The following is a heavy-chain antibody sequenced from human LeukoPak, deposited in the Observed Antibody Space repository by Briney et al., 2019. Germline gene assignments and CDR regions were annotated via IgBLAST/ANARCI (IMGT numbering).Heavy chain of an antibody. CDR1: GGSISSSNW. Sequence: PSETLSLTCAVSGGSISSSNWWSWVRQPPGKGLEWIGEIYHSGSTNYNPSLKSRVTISVDKSKNQFSLKLSSVTAADTAVYYCARDGPPPSIVATIVARTSSTNWFDPWGQGTLVTVSS. V-gene: IGHV4-4*02. CDR2: IYHSGST. CDR3: ARDGPPPSIVATIVARTSSTNWFDP. J-gene: IGHJ5*02. D-gene: IGHD5-12*01.